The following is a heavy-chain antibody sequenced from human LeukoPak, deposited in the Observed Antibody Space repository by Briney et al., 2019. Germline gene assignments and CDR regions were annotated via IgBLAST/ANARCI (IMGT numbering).Heavy chain of an antibody. Sequence: GASVKVSCKASGYTFTSYYMHWVRQAPGQGLEWMGIINPSGGSTSYAQKFQGRVTITADKSTSTAYMELSSLRSEDTAVYYCARVLGSSGYYWGQGTLVTVSS. CDR3: ARVLGSSGYY. CDR2: INPSGGST. V-gene: IGHV1-46*01. D-gene: IGHD6-19*01. CDR1: GYTFTSYY. J-gene: IGHJ4*02.